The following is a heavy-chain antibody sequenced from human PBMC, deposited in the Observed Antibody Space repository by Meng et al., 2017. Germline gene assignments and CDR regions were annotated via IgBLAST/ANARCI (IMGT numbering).Heavy chain of an antibody. CDR3: ARDRRDGYNFRWYFDL. CDR2: IYTSGST. D-gene: IGHD5-24*01. V-gene: IGHV4-61*02. CDR1: GGSTSSGSYY. J-gene: IGHJ2*01. Sequence: SETLSLTCTVSGGSTSSGSYYWSWIRQPAGKGLEWIGRIYTSGSTNYNPSLKSRVTISVDTSKNQFSLKLSSVTAADTAVYYCARDRRDGYNFRWYFDLWGRGTLVTVSS.